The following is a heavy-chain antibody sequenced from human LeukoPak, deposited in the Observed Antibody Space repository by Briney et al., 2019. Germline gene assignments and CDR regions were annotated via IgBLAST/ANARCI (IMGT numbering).Heavy chain of an antibody. V-gene: IGHV3-23*01. J-gene: IGHJ4*02. CDR3: AKGLDGSGSYSPLDY. D-gene: IGHD3-10*01. Sequence: GGSLILSCAASGFIFSSYWMTWVRQAPGKGLEWVSSISGDGGYTYYADFVKGRFTISRDNSNNTLYLPMNSLRAEDTAVYYCAKGLDGSGSYSPLDYWGQGTLVTVSS. CDR1: GFIFSSYW. CDR2: ISGDGGYT.